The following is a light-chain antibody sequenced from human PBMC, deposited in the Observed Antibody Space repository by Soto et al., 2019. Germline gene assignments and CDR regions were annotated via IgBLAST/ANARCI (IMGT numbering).Light chain of an antibody. CDR3: QQYNNWPPMA. J-gene: IGKJ1*01. CDR1: QSVSSN. V-gene: IGKV3-15*01. CDR2: GAS. Sequence: EIVMTQSPATLSVSPGERATLSCRASQSVSSNLAWYQQKPGQAPRLLIYGASTRATGIPARFSGSGSGTVFTLTISRLQSEDFAVYYCQQYNNWPPMAFGQGTKVEIK.